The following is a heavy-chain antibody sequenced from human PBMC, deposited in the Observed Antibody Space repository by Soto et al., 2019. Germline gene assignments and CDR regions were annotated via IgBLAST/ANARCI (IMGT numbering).Heavy chain of an antibody. V-gene: IGHV1-69*13. Sequence: SVKVSCKASGGTFSSYAISWVRQAPGQGLEWTGGIIPIFGTANYAQKFQGRVTITADESTSTAYMELSSLRAEDTAVYYCARDRVESGYPEYFQHWGQGTLVTVSS. CDR2: IIPIFGTA. J-gene: IGHJ1*01. CDR3: ARDRVESGYPEYFQH. D-gene: IGHD3-22*01. CDR1: GGTFSSYA.